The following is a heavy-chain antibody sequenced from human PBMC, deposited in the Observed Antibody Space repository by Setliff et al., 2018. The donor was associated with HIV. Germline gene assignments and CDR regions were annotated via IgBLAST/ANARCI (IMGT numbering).Heavy chain of an antibody. CDR1: GDSISSYY. Sequence: SETLSLTCTVSGDSISSYYWSWIRQPPGKGLEWIGYIYTSGSTNYNPSLKSRVTISVDTSKNHFSLKLSSVTAAATAVYYCARRAANGLFDYWGQGTLVIVSS. D-gene: IGHD2-15*01. CDR3: ARRAANGLFDY. V-gene: IGHV4-4*09. J-gene: IGHJ4*02. CDR2: IYTSGST.